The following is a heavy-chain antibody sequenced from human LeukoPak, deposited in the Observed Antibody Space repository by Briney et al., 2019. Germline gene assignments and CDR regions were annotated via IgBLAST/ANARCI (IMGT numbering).Heavy chain of an antibody. D-gene: IGHD2-2*01. CDR1: GFTFSSYA. CDR2: ISGSGGRT. V-gene: IGHV3-23*01. J-gene: IGHJ4*02. CDR3: ARAMVVVVPATM. Sequence: GGSLRLSCAASGFTFSSYAMSWVRQAPGKGLEWVSAISGSGGRTYYADSVKGRFTISRDNSKNTLYLQMNSLRAEGTAVYYCARAMVVVVPATMWGQGTLVTVSS.